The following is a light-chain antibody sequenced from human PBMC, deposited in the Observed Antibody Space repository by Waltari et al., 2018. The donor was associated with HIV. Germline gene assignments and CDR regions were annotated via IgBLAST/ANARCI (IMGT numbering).Light chain of an antibody. J-gene: IGLJ3*02. V-gene: IGLV3-25*03. CDR2: KDS. CDR1: ALPKKF. Sequence: SYELTQPPSVSVSPGQTARITCSGDALPKKFAYWYQQKPGQAPVLVIYKDSERPSGIPERFSGSSSGTTVTLTISGVQAEDEADYYCQSADSTITSWVFGGGTKLTVL. CDR3: QSADSTITSWV.